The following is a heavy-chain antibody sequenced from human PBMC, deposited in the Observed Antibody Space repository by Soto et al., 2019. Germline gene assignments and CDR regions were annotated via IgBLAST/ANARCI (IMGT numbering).Heavy chain of an antibody. CDR2: MNPNSGNT. CDR3: AAGGAPKQGDAFDI. J-gene: IGHJ3*02. D-gene: IGHD1-26*01. CDR1: GYTFTSYD. Sequence: XSVKVSCKASGYTFTSYDINWVRQATGQGLEWMGWMNPNSGNTGYAQKFQGRVTMTRNTSISTAYMELSSLRSEDTAVYYCAAGGAPKQGDAFDIWGQGTMVTVSS. V-gene: IGHV1-8*01.